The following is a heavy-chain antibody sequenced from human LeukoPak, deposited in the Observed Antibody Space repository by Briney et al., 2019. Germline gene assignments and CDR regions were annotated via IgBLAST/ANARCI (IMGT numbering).Heavy chain of an antibody. CDR1: GGTFSSYA. CDR2: IIPIFGTA. CDR3: AREDRVGPAAY. D-gene: IGHD5-24*01. J-gene: IGHJ4*02. V-gene: IGHV1-69*05. Sequence: GASVKVSCKASGGTFSSYAISWVRQAPGQGLEWKGGIIPIFGTANYAQKFQGRVTITTDESTSTAYMELSSLRSEDTAVYYCAREDRVGPAAYWGQGTLVTVSS.